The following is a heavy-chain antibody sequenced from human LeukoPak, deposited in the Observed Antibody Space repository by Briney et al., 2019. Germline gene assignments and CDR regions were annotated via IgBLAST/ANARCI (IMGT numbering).Heavy chain of an antibody. J-gene: IGHJ6*03. Sequence: ASVKVSCKASGYIFTAYYIHWVRQAPGQGLEWMGWINPNSGGTNYAQKFQGRVTMTRDTSISTAYMELSRLRSDDTAVYYCARDRGVDYCSGGSCSHYYYYMDVWGKGTTVTISS. D-gene: IGHD2-15*01. CDR3: ARDRGVDYCSGGSCSHYYYYMDV. CDR2: INPNSGGT. CDR1: GYIFTAYY. V-gene: IGHV1-2*02.